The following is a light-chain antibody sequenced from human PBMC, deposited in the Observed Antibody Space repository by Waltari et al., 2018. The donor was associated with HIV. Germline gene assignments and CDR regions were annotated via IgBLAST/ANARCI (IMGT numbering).Light chain of an antibody. J-gene: IGLJ2*01. CDR1: SSDVGGYNS. Sequence: QSALTQPPSASGSPGQSVAISCPGTSSDVGGYNSDYWYQQHPGKAPKLMIYEVTKRPSGVPDRFSGSKSGNTASLTVSGLQAEDEADYYCSSYAGSNNVLFGGGTKLTVL. V-gene: IGLV2-8*01. CDR2: EVT. CDR3: SSYAGSNNVL.